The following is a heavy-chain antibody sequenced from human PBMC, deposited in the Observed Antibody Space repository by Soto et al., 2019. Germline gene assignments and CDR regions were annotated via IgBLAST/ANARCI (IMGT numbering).Heavy chain of an antibody. J-gene: IGHJ6*02. CDR1: GYSFTSYW. V-gene: IGHV5-10-1*01. Sequence: PGESLKISCKGSGYSFTSYWISWVRQMPGKGLEWMGRIDTSDSYTNYSPSFQGHVTISADKSISTAYLQWSSLKASDTAMYYCARLPRITIFGVSYYYGMDVWGQGTTVTV. D-gene: IGHD3-3*01. CDR3: ARLPRITIFGVSYYYGMDV. CDR2: IDTSDSYT.